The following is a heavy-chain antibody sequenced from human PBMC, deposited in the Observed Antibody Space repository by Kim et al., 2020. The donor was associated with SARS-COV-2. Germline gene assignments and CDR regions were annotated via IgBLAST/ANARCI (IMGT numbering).Heavy chain of an antibody. CDR3: ARLGSSWPDY. V-gene: IGHV4-39*01. Sequence: SETLSLTCTVSGGSISSSSYYWGWIRQPPGKGLEWIGSIYYSGSTYYNPSLKSRVTISVDTSKNQFSPKLSSVTAADTAVYYCARLGSSWPDYWGQGTLVTVSS. CDR2: IYYSGST. D-gene: IGHD6-13*01. J-gene: IGHJ4*02. CDR1: GGSISSSSYY.